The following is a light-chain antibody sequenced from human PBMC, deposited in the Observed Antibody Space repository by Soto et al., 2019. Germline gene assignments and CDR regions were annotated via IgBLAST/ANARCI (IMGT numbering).Light chain of an antibody. CDR1: SSDIGIYKY. V-gene: IGLV2-14*01. Sequence: QSALTQPASVSGSPGQSIAISCTGSSSDIGIYKYVSWYQQHPGKVPKLIIYEVTNRPSGVSNRFSGSKSGNTASLTISGLQAEDEADYYCDSYTSSRAYVFGIGTKVTV. CDR3: DSYTSSRAYV. J-gene: IGLJ1*01. CDR2: EVT.